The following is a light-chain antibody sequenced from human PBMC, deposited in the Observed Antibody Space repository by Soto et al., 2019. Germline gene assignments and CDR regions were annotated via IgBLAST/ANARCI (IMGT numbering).Light chain of an antibody. CDR2: DGS. CDR3: QQRTRWPMT. V-gene: IGKV3D-20*02. J-gene: IGKJ5*01. CDR1: QTVSSNY. Sequence: EILLTQSPDTLALSPWERATLSCMASQTVSSNYLAWYQQRPGQAPRPLIYDGSKRAAGVPDRISGDGSGTDYTLTISSLEPEDFAVYYCQQRTRWPMTFGQGTRLEIK.